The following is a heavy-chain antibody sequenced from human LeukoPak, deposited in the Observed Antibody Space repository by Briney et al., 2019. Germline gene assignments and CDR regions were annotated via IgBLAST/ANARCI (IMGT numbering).Heavy chain of an antibody. Sequence: GGSLRLSCAASGFTFSSYAMSWVRQAPGKGLEWVSGVSGSGSSTYYADSVKGRFTISRDNSKNTPYLQMNSLRAEDTAVYYCAKDLDIVATIIGNWGQGTLVTVSS. CDR2: VSGSGSST. CDR1: GFTFSSYA. J-gene: IGHJ4*02. V-gene: IGHV3-23*01. CDR3: AKDLDIVATIIGN. D-gene: IGHD5-12*01.